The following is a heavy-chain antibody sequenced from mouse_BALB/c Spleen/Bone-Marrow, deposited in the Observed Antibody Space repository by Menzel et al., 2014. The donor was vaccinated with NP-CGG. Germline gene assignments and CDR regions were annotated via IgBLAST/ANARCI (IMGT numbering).Heavy chain of an antibody. CDR2: INPYNDNS. J-gene: IGHJ3*01. D-gene: IGHD1-1*01. CDR3: ARDYYGSTSFVY. V-gene: IGHV1-14*01. Sequence: LKQSGPDLVKPGASLKMSCAAYGYTFTTYVMHWVKQKPGQGLEWIGYINPYNDNSKYNEKFKGKATLTSDKSSSTAYMELSSLTSEDSAVYYCARDYYGSTSFVYWGQGTRVLVS. CDR1: GYTFTTYV.